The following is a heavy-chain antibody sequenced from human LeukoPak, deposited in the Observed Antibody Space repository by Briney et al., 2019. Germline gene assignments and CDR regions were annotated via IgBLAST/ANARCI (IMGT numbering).Heavy chain of an antibody. CDR1: GGSISSGGYS. J-gene: IGHJ4*02. D-gene: IGHD3-22*01. V-gene: IGHV4-30-2*01. Sequence: PSRTLSLTCAVSGGSISSGGYSWSWIRQPPGKGLEWIGYIYHSGSTYYNPSLKTRVTISVDRSKNQFSLKLSSVTAADTAVYYCARRLHYYDSSGYYDYWGQGTLVTVSS. CDR2: IYHSGST. CDR3: ARRLHYYDSSGYYDY.